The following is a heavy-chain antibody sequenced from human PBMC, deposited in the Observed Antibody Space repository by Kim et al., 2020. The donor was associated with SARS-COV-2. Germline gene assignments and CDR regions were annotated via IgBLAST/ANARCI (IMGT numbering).Heavy chain of an antibody. Sequence: SVKVSCKASGGTFSSYAISWVRQAPGQGLEWMGGIIPIFGTANYAQKFQGRVTITADESTSTAYMELSSLRSEDTAVYYCARGGVGDYGDYGYYYYYGMDVWGQGTTVTVSS. CDR2: IIPIFGTA. J-gene: IGHJ6*02. CDR1: GGTFSSYA. V-gene: IGHV1-69*13. CDR3: ARGGVGDYGDYGYYYYYGMDV. D-gene: IGHD4-17*01.